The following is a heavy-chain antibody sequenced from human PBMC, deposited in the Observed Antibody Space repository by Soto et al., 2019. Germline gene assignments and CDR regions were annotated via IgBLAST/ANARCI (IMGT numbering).Heavy chain of an antibody. Sequence: PGGSLRLSCAASGFTFSSYAMSWVRQAPGKGLEWVSAISGSGGSTYYADSVKGRFTISRDNSKNTLYLQMNSLRAEDTAVYYCAKARFLTVSSFPSDYWGQGTLVTVLL. J-gene: IGHJ4*02. V-gene: IGHV3-23*01. CDR3: AKARFLTVSSFPSDY. CDR1: GFTFSSYA. CDR2: ISGSGGST. D-gene: IGHD3-16*02.